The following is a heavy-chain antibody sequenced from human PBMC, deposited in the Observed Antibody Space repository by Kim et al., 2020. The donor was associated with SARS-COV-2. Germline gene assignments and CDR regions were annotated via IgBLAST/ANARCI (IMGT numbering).Heavy chain of an antibody. D-gene: IGHD2-2*01. Sequence: YADSVKGRVTISRDNFKNTVYLQMSSLRAQDTAMYYCVNRNCSTTRCYDDYWGQGTLVTVSS. J-gene: IGHJ4*02. V-gene: IGHV3-64D*06. CDR3: VNRNCSTTRCYDDY.